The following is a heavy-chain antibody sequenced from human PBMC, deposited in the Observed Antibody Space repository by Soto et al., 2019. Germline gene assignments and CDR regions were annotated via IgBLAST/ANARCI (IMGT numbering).Heavy chain of an antibody. CDR1: GYTFTSYG. CDR3: ARDPTRYYYGSGSHRGVVDY. V-gene: IGHV1-18*01. Sequence: ASVKVSCKASGYTFTSYGISWVRQAPGQGLEWMGWISAYNGNTNYAQKLQGRVTMTTDTSTSTAYMELRSLRSDDTAVYYCARDPTRYYYGSGSHRGVVDYWGQGTLVTVSS. D-gene: IGHD3-10*01. CDR2: ISAYNGNT. J-gene: IGHJ4*02.